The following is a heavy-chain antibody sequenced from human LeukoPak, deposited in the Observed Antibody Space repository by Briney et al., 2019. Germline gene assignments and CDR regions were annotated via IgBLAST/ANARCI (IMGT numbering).Heavy chain of an antibody. J-gene: IGHJ4*02. V-gene: IGHV3-23*01. CDR2: ISRRDDYT. Sequence: TGGSLRLSCAASGFAFSSYAMSWVRQPPGKGLEWVSVISRRDDYTYYADSVKGRFTISRDNAKNSLYLQMNSLRDEDTAVYYCARGATPDYWGQGTLVTVSS. CDR1: GFAFSSYA. CDR3: ARGATPDY.